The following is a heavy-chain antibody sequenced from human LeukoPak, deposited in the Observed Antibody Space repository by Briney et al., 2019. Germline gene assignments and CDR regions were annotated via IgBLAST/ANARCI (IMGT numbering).Heavy chain of an antibody. CDR1: GYSFSSYA. J-gene: IGHJ4*02. CDR2: ISANNGNT. CDR3: ASVYLDF. Sequence: ASVKVSCKASGYSFSSYAISWVRQAPGQGLEWMGWISANNGNTNYAQKLQGRVTMTTDTSTSTAYMELRSLRSDDTAVYYCASVYLDFWGQGTLVTVSS. V-gene: IGHV1-18*01.